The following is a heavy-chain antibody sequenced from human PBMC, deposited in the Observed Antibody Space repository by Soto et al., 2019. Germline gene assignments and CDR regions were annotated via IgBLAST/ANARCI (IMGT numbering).Heavy chain of an antibody. CDR2: IYYSGST. Sequence: SETLSLTCTVSGGSISSYYWSWIRQPPGKGLEWIGYIYYSGSTNYNPSLKSRVTISVDTSKNQFSLKLSSVTAADTAVYYCARVYYDSLTPWPGLNWFDPWGQGPLVTVSS. J-gene: IGHJ5*02. CDR3: ARVYYDSLTPWPGLNWFDP. CDR1: GGSISSYY. V-gene: IGHV4-59*01. D-gene: IGHD3-3*01.